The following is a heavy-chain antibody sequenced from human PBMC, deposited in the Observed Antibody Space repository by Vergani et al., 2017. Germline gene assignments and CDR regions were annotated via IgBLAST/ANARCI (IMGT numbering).Heavy chain of an antibody. V-gene: IGHV4-34*01. CDR1: GGSFSGYY. CDR2: INHSGST. CDR3: ARVGVINYYGSGS. Sequence: QVQLQQWGAGLLKPSETLSLTCAVYGGSFSGYYWSWIRQPPGKGLEWIGEINHSGSTNYNPSLKSRVTISVDTSKNQFSLKLSSVTAADTAVYYCARVGVINYYGSGSWGQGTLVTVSS. D-gene: IGHD3-10*01. J-gene: IGHJ4*02.